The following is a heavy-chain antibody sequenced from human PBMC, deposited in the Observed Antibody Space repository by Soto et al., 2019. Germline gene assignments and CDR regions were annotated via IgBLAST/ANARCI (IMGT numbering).Heavy chain of an antibody. CDR3: AKDRSPLTTRGPADC. J-gene: IGHJ4*02. Sequence: EVQLLESGGTLVQPGGSLRLSCAASGFTFSSYAMSWVRQAPGKGLEWVSAISGSGGSTYYADSVKGRFTISRDNSKNTLYLQMNSLRAEDTAVYYCAKDRSPLTTRGPADCWGQGTLVTVSS. CDR2: ISGSGGST. CDR1: GFTFSSYA. V-gene: IGHV3-23*01. D-gene: IGHD4-17*01.